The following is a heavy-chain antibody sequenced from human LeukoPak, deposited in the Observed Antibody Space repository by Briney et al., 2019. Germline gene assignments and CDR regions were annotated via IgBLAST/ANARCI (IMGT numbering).Heavy chain of an antibody. Sequence: GGSLRLSCAASGFTFSSHGMRWVRQAPGKGLEWVAFIRYDGSNKYYADSVKGRFTISRDNSKNTLYLQMNRLRAEDTAVYYCAKVAGDYYYMDVWGKGTTVTVSS. J-gene: IGHJ6*03. V-gene: IGHV3-30*02. CDR2: IRYDGSNK. D-gene: IGHD3-10*01. CDR1: GFTFSSHG. CDR3: AKVAGDYYYMDV.